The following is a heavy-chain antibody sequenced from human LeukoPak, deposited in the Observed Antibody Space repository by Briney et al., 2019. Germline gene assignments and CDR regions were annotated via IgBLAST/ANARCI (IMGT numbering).Heavy chain of an antibody. J-gene: IGHJ6*03. CDR3: ARADCSGGSCYSSYFYYYYMDV. D-gene: IGHD2-15*01. CDR2: IYWNGGST. Sequence: PGGSLRLSCAASGFTFDGYGMSWVRHAPGKGLEWVSGIYWNGGSTGYADSVKGRFTISRDNAKNSLYLQMNSLRAEDTALYYCARADCSGGSCYSSYFYYYYMDVWGKGTTVTVSS. V-gene: IGHV3-20*04. CDR1: GFTFDGYG.